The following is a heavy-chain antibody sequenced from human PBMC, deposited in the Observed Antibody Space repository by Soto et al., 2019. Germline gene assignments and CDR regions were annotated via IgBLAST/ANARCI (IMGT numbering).Heavy chain of an antibody. D-gene: IGHD4-17*01. CDR2: IYYSGST. CDR1: GGSISSYY. J-gene: IGHJ4*02. V-gene: IGHV4-59*08. Sequence: QVQLQESGPGLVKPSETLSLTCTVSGGSISSYYWSWIRQPPGKGLEWIGYIYYSGSTNYNPSLKRRVNISVDTSKNKFSLKLRSVTAADKAVYYCARSYGDNFDYWGQGALVTVSS. CDR3: ARSYGDNFDY.